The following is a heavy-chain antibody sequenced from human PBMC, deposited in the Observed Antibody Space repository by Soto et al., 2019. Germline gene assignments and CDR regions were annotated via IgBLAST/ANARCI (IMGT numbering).Heavy chain of an antibody. CDR1: GFSFSSYG. CDR3: ARVMDYGNAFDI. D-gene: IGHD4-17*01. Sequence: QVQLVESGGGVVQPGRSLRLSCAASGFSFSSYGMHWVRQAPGNGLEWVAVIWYDGSNKYYADSVKGRFTISRDNSKNTLYLQMNSLRAEDTAVYYCARVMDYGNAFDIWGQGTMVTVSS. V-gene: IGHV3-33*01. J-gene: IGHJ3*02. CDR2: IWYDGSNK.